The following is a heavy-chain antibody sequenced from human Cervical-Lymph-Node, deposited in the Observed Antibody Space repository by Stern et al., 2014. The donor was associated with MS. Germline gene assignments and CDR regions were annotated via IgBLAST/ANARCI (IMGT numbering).Heavy chain of an antibody. V-gene: IGHV1-2*06. J-gene: IGHJ4*02. CDR2: INPNSGGT. CDR3: ARDLTVRTYGSGY. D-gene: IGHD3-10*01. Sequence: VQLVESGAEVKKPGASVKVSCKASGYTFTGYYMHWVRQAPGQGLEWMGRINPNSGGTNYAQKFQGRVTMTRDTSISTAYMELSRLRSDDTAVYYCARDLTVRTYGSGYWGQGPLVTVSS. CDR1: GYTFTGYY.